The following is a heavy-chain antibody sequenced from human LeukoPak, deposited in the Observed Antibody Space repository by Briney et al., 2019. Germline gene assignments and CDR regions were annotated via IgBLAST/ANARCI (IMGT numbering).Heavy chain of an antibody. J-gene: IGHJ4*02. CDR1: GYTFTGYY. CDR2: INPNSGGT. Sequence: ASVTVSCKASGYTFTGYYMHWVRQAPGQGLEWMGWINPNSGGTNYAQKFQGRVTMTRDTSISTAYMELSRLRSDDTAVYYCARSAYYYDSSGLEEFDYWGQGTLVTVSS. CDR3: ARSAYYYDSSGLEEFDY. D-gene: IGHD3-22*01. V-gene: IGHV1-2*02.